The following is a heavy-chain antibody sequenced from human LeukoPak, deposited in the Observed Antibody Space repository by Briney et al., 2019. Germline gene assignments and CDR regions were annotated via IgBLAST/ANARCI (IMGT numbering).Heavy chain of an antibody. CDR1: GVSFGSHA. J-gene: IGHJ4*02. V-gene: IGHV3-23*01. Sequence: PGGALRLSCAASGVSFGSHAMSWVRQAPGKGLEWGATISGSAGTTYSADSVKGRFTISRDNSKNTLFLQMNSLRAEDTATYYCAKDQDRETAMVPCYWGQGTLITVSS. CDR3: AKDQDRETAMVPCY. D-gene: IGHD5-18*01. CDR2: ISGSAGTT.